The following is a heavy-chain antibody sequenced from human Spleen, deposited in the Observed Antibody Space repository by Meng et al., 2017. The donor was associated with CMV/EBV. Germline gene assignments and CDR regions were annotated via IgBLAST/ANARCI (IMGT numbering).Heavy chain of an antibody. V-gene: IGHV4-30-4*08. CDR2: IYYNGNT. D-gene: IGHD2-2*01. CDR1: GGSISGGDYY. J-gene: IGHJ5*01. Sequence: GGSISGGDYYWSWVRQPPGKGLEWIGYIYYNGNTFYNPSLKSRVNMSIDTSKNQFSLRLSSVTAADTAMYYCARGLVISAASYNWFDSWGRGSLVTAPQ. CDR3: ARGLVISAASYNWFDS.